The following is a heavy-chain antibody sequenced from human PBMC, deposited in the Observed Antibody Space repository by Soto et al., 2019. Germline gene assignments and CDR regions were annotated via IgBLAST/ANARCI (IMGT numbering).Heavy chain of an antibody. J-gene: IGHJ4*02. CDR3: ARDGDGYNN. V-gene: IGHV4-61*01. CDR2: IYSSGGT. Sequence: QVQLQESGPGLVKPSETLSLTCSVSGGSVTSGSYYWSWIRQPPGKGLEWIGYIYSSGGTSYNPSLESRVTISVATPRTQFSLKLTSVTAADTAVYYCARDGDGYNNWGQGTLVTVAS. CDR1: GGSVTSGSYY. D-gene: IGHD5-12*01.